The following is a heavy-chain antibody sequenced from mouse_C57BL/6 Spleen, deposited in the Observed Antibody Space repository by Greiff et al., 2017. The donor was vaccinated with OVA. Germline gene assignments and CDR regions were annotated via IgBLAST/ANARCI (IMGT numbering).Heavy chain of an antibody. J-gene: IGHJ1*03. CDR1: GYTFTSYW. Sequence: QVQLQQPGAELVKPGASVKLSCKASGYTFTSYWMQWVKQRPGQGLEWIGEIDPSDSYTNYNQKFKGKATLTVDTASSTAYMQLSSLTSEDSAVYYCATVYYGKRGNWYFDVWGTGTTVTVSS. V-gene: IGHV1-50*01. CDR3: ATVYYGKRGNWYFDV. D-gene: IGHD2-1*01. CDR2: IDPSDSYT.